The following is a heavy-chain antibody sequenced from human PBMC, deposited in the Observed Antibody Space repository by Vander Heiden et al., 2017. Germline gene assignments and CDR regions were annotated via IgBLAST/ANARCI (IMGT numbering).Heavy chain of an antibody. CDR2: ISSDESIK. Sequence: QVQLVESGGGVVQPGTSLRRSRAASTSTFSGFIMHWGRQAPGGGLEWVSVISSDESIKMYADSVKGRFNISRDISKNTLYLQMNSLRVEDTAVYYCARGVYSSGLCDVFDIWGQGTMVTVSS. CDR1: TSTFSGFI. CDR3: ARGVYSSGLCDVFDI. V-gene: IGHV3-30-3*01. J-gene: IGHJ3*02. D-gene: IGHD6-19*01.